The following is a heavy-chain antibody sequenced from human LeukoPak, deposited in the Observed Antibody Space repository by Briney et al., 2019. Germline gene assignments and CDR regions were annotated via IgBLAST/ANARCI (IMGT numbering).Heavy chain of an antibody. CDR3: AKDCSPSADYGMDV. CDR2: LSGWGGST. Sequence: PGGSLRLSCAASGFTFSSYAMSWVRQAPGKGLEWVSALSGWGGSTYDADSVKGRFTISRDNSKNTLYLQMNSLRAEDTAVYYCAKDCSPSADYGMDVWGQGTTVTVSS. D-gene: IGHD3-10*02. CDR1: GFTFSSYA. J-gene: IGHJ6*02. V-gene: IGHV3-23*01.